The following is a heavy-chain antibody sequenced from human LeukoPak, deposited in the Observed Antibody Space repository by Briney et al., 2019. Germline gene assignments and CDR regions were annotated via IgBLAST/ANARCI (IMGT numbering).Heavy chain of an antibody. Sequence: SLRLSCAASGFTFSSYWMNWARQAPGKGLEWVASINHNGNVNYYVDSVKGRFTISRDNAKNSLYLQMSNLRAEDTAVYFCARGGGLDVWGQGATVTVSS. CDR1: GFTFSSYW. CDR2: INHNGNVN. CDR3: ARGGGLDV. V-gene: IGHV3-7*03. D-gene: IGHD3-16*01. J-gene: IGHJ6*02.